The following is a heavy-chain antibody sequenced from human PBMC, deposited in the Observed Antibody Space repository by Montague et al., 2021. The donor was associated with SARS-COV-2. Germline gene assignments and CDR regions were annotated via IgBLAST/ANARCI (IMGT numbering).Heavy chain of an antibody. CDR3: ARVQGITMIVVVIGAFDI. D-gene: IGHD3-22*01. V-gene: IGHV4-59*06. CDR1: GGSLSTYY. Sequence: SETLSLTCSVSGGSLSTYYWSWIRQPPVKGLEWIGYIYYSGSTYXNPSLTSRVTISVDTSKNQFSLKLSSVTAADTAVYYCARVQGITMIVVVIGAFDIWGQGTMVTVSS. CDR2: IYYSGST. J-gene: IGHJ3*02.